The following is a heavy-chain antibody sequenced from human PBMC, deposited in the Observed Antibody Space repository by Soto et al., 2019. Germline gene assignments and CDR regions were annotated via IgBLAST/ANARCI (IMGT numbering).Heavy chain of an antibody. CDR1: GFTFSSNA. J-gene: IGHJ4*02. CDR2: ISGSGGST. D-gene: IGHD2-15*01. CDR3: AKDQGSGSTRGSLEY. Sequence: EVQLLESGGGLVQPGGSLRLSCAASGFTFSSNAMSWVRQAPGKGLEWVSGISGSGGSTYYAVSVKGRFTISRDNSKDTLYLQLNSLRAEDMAVYYCAKDQGSGSTRGSLEYWGQGTQVTVSS. V-gene: IGHV3-23*01.